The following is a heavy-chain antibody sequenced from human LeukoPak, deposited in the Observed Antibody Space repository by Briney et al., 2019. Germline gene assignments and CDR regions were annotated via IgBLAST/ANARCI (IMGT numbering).Heavy chain of an antibody. J-gene: IGHJ3*01. V-gene: IGHV1-69*05. CDR3: ARQGHNGRNDDDAFDF. CDR1: GGTFSSYA. D-gene: IGHD1-14*01. Sequence: SVKVSCKASGGTFSSYAISWVRQAPGQGLEWMGGITPIFGTANYAQKFQGRVTITTDESTSTAYMELSSLRSEDTAVYYCARQGHNGRNDDDAFDFWGQGTMVTVS. CDR2: ITPIFGTA.